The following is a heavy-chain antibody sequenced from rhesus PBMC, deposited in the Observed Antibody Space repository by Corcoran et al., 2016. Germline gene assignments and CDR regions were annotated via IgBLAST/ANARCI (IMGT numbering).Heavy chain of an antibody. CDR1: GGSISSYC. CDR3: DAEFVF. V-gene: IGHV4-80*01. Sequence: QVQLQESGPGLVKPSETLSLTCAVSGGSISSYCWTWICQSPGKGMEWIGEISGNSGSTNYNPSLKSRVTISKDASKNQFSLKLNSVTAADTAVYYCDAEFVFWGQGVLVTVSS. CDR2: ISGNSGST. J-gene: IGHJ4*01. D-gene: IGHD6-19*01.